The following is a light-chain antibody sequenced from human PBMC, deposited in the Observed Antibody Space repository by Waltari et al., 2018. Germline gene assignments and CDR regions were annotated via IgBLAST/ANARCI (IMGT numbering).Light chain of an antibody. CDR2: GSS. CDR1: QSVGSRY. CDR3: QQHSTSPLPYT. Sequence: ETVLTQSPGTLSLSPGERATLSRRASQSVGSRYFAGYQQKPGQAPRLLIFGSSKRATGIPDRFSGSGSGTDFTLTISRLEPEDFAVYYCQQHSTSPLPYTFGQGTKLEIK. V-gene: IGKV3-20*01. J-gene: IGKJ2*01.